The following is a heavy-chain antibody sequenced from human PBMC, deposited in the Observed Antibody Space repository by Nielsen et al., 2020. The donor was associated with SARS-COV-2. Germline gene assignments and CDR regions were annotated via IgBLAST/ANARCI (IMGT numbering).Heavy chain of an antibody. CDR3: ARYSYGGTYFDY. D-gene: IGHD5-18*01. V-gene: IGHV4-59*13. J-gene: IGHJ4*02. CDR2: IYYSGST. CDR1: GGSISTYY. Sequence: SETLSLTCTVSGGSISTYYWGWIRQPPGKGLEWIGYIYYSGSTNSNPSLKSRVTISVDTSKNQFSLKLNSVTAADTAVYYCARYSYGGTYFDYWGQGTLVTVSS.